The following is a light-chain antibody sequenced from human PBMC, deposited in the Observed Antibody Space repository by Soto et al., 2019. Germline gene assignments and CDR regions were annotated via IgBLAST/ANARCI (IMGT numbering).Light chain of an antibody. Sequence: QSVLTQPASVSGSPGQSITISCTGTSSDVGRYNYVSWYQQHPGKAPNLMIYEVSNRPSGVSNRFSASKSGNTASLTISGLQAEDEADYYCTSYTSSTTWVFGGGTKLTVL. CDR3: TSYTSSTTWV. J-gene: IGLJ3*02. CDR1: SSDVGRYNY. V-gene: IGLV2-14*01. CDR2: EVS.